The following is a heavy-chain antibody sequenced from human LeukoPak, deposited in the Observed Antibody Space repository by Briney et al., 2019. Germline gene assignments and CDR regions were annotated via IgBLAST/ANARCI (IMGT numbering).Heavy chain of an antibody. CDR1: GYTFTSYG. J-gene: IGHJ4*02. CDR3: ARDTTARFSSWYGY. V-gene: IGHV1-18*01. CDR2: ISAYNGNT. Sequence: ASVKVSCKASGYTFTSYGISWVRQAPGQGLEWMGWISAYNGNTNYAQKLQGRVTMTTDTSTGTAYMELRSLRSDDTAVYYCARDTTARFSSWYGYWGQGTLVTVSS. D-gene: IGHD6-13*01.